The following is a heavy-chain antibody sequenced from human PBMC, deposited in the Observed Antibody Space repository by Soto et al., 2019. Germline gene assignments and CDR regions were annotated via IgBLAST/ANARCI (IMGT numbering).Heavy chain of an antibody. V-gene: IGHV3-48*01. J-gene: IGHJ1*01. CDR1: GFIFSTYS. CDR3: ERPTYYYDSRGPPGY. CDR2: ISSSSSTI. Sequence: GGSLRLSCAASGFIFSTYSMNWVRQGPGKGLEWVSYISSSSSTIFYTDSVKGRFTVSRDNAKNSLYLQMNSLRAEDTAVYYCERPTYYYDSRGPPGYWGQGTRVTVSS. D-gene: IGHD3-22*01.